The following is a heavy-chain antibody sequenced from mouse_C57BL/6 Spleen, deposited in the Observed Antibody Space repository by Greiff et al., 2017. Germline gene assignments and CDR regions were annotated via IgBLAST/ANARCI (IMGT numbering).Heavy chain of an antibody. J-gene: IGHJ1*03. Sequence: QVQLQQPGAELVRPGSSVKLSCKASGYTFTSYWMHWVKQRPIQGLEWIGNIDPSDSETHYNQKFKDKATLTVDKSSSTAYMQLSSLTSEDSAVYYCARDEGITTVVGYFDVWGTGTTVTVSS. CDR2: IDPSDSET. V-gene: IGHV1-52*01. CDR3: ARDEGITTVVGYFDV. D-gene: IGHD1-1*01. CDR1: GYTFTSYW.